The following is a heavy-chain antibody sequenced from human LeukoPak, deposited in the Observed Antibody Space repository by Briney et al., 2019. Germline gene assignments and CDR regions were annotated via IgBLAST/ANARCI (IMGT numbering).Heavy chain of an antibody. J-gene: IGHJ3*02. V-gene: IGHV5-51*01. CDR1: GYSFTTYW. Sequence: GESLKISCKGSGYSFTTYWITWVRQMPGKGLEWMGIIYPGDSDTRYSPSFQGQVTISADKSISTAYLQWSSLKASDTAIYYCAGHSVTGTASFYAFNIWGQGTMVTVSS. CDR2: IYPGDSDT. D-gene: IGHD1-7*01. CDR3: AGHSVTGTASFYAFNI.